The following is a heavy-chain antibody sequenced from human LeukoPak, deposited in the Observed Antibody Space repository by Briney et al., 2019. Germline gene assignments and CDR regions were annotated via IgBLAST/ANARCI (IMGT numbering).Heavy chain of an antibody. CDR2: IYYSGST. J-gene: IGHJ4*02. D-gene: IGHD6-13*01. CDR3: ARGARSSSWYVPYYFDY. Sequence: PSETLSLTCTVSGGSISSGSYYWSWIRQPPGKGLEWIGSIYYSGSTYYNPSLKTRVTISKDMSKNQFSLKLSSVTAADTAVYYCARGARSSSWYVPYYFDYWGQGTLVTVSS. CDR1: GGSISSGSYY. V-gene: IGHV4-39*07.